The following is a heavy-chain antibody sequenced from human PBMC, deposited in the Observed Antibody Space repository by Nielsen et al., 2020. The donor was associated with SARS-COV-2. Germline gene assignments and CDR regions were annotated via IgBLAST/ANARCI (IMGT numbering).Heavy chain of an antibody. J-gene: IGHJ5*02. V-gene: IGHV4-38-2*02. CDR1: RSSISRGYY. D-gene: IGHD3-16*01. CDR2: IYHSGRT. Sequence: SETLSLTCTVSRSSISRGYYWGWLRKPPGKGLEWIGSIYHSGRTCYNPSLKSRVTISVDTSKNQFSLKLSSVTAADTAVYYCARDSRGDSLVDPWGQGTLVTVSS. CDR3: ARDSRGDSLVDP.